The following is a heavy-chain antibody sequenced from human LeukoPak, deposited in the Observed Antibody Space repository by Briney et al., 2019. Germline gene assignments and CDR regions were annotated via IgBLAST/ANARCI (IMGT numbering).Heavy chain of an antibody. CDR3: ARTQHLVLRSPLDP. J-gene: IGHJ5*02. V-gene: IGHV1-8*03. D-gene: IGHD6-13*01. Sequence: ASVKVSCKASGYTFTYYDIHWVRQATGQGLEWMAWMNPYSANTGYAQNFQGRLTITRNTSISTAYMELSSLRSDDTAVYYCARTQHLVLRSPLDPWGQGTLVTVSS. CDR2: MNPYSANT. CDR1: GYTFTYYD.